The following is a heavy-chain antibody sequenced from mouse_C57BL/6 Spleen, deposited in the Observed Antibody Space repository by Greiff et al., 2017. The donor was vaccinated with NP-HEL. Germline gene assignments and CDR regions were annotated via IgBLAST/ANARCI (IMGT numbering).Heavy chain of an antibody. J-gene: IGHJ3*01. Sequence: VQLLQSGAELVRPGASVTLSCKASGYTFTDYEMPWVKQTPVHGLEWIGAIDPETGGTAYNQKVKGKAILTADKSSSTAYMELRSLTSEDSAVYYCTRWLLPFAYWGQGTLVTVSA. CDR1: GYTFTDYE. CDR2: IDPETGGT. CDR3: TRWLLPFAY. D-gene: IGHD2-3*01. V-gene: IGHV1-15*01.